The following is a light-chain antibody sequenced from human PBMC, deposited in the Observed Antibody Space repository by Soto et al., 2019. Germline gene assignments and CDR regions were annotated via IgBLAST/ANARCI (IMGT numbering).Light chain of an antibody. V-gene: IGKV3-20*01. J-gene: IGKJ5*01. CDR3: QQYGSSLIT. Sequence: VLTQSPCTLSLSPGERATLSCSSSQSVNSNYLAWYQQKPGQAPRLLIYAASSRAAGFPDRFSGSGSGTDFTLTISRLEPEDFAVYYCQQYGSSLITFGQGRRLEI. CDR2: AAS. CDR1: QSVNSNY.